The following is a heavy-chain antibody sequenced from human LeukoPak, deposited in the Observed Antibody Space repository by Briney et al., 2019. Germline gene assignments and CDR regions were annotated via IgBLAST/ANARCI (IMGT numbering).Heavy chain of an antibody. Sequence: GGSLRLSCAASGFTFSKYWMLWVRQAPGKGLESVSRINTDGTVTPYADSVKGRFTVSRDNADNTMFLQMNSVRDEDTAVYYCATKQWLAPPPDSWGQGTPVTVSS. D-gene: IGHD6-19*01. J-gene: IGHJ4*02. CDR3: ATKQWLAPPPDS. CDR2: INTDGTVT. V-gene: IGHV3-74*01. CDR1: GFTFSKYW.